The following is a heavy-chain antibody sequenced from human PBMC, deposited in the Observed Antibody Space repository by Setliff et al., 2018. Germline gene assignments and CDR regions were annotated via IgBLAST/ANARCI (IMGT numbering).Heavy chain of an antibody. D-gene: IGHD3-3*01. J-gene: IGHJ4*02. Sequence: SETLSLTCAVSGGSISSGSYYWSWIRQPAGKGLEWVGRLHTSGSTNYNPSLKSRVTISVDTSKNQFSLKLSSVTAADTAVYYCRYWSGYYNNDYWGQGTLVTVSS. V-gene: IGHV4-61*02. CDR3: RYWSGYYNNDY. CDR2: LHTSGST. CDR1: GGSISSGSYY.